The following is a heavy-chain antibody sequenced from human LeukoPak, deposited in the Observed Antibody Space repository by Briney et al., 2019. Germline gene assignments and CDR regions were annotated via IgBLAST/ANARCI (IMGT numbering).Heavy chain of an antibody. D-gene: IGHD6-13*01. CDR2: ISSSSSYI. V-gene: IGHV3-21*01. J-gene: IGHJ5*02. CDR3: ARDLGIAAAA. Sequence: PGGSLRLSCAASGFTFSSYSMNWVRQAPGKGLGWVSSISSSSSYIYYADSVKGRFTISRDNAKNSLYLQMNSLRAEDTAVYYCARDLGIAAAAWGQGTLVTVSS. CDR1: GFTFSSYS.